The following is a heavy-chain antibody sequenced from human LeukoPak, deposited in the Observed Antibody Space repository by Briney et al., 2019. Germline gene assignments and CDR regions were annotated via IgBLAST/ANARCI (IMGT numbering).Heavy chain of an antibody. CDR2: IYYSGST. CDR3: ARVFIAAAGYFDY. J-gene: IGHJ4*02. CDR1: GGSISSGGYY. V-gene: IGHV4-31*03. D-gene: IGHD6-13*01. Sequence: PSETLSLTCTVSGGSISSGGYYWSWIRQHPGKGLEWTGYIYYSGSTYYNPSLKSRVTISVDTSKNQFSLKLSSVTAADTAVYYCARVFIAAAGYFDYWGQGTLVTVSS.